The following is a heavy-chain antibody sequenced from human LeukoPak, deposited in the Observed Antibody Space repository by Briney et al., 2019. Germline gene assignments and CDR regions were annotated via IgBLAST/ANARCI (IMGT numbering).Heavy chain of an antibody. J-gene: IGHJ5*02. Sequence: PGGSLRLSCAASGITFSTHAMTWVRQGPGKGLEWVSSIDYSGSGTFYADSVKGRFTISRDNSKDTLYLQMNSLTVEDTAVYYCAKEEYESGWYKWFGPWGQGTLVTVSS. CDR3: AKEEYESGWYKWFGP. D-gene: IGHD6-19*01. V-gene: IGHV3-23*01. CDR2: IDYSGSGT. CDR1: GITFSTHA.